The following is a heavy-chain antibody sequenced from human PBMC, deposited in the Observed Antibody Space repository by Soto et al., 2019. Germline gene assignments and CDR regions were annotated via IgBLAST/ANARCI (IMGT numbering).Heavy chain of an antibody. CDR3: ASTTMSMLQYYYYMDV. V-gene: IGHV1-18*01. D-gene: IGHD2-8*01. CDR1: GYTFTSYG. Sequence: QVQLVQSGAEVKKPGALVKVSCKASGYTFTSYGISWVRQAPGQGLEWMGWISAYNGNTNYAQKLQGRVTMTTDTSTSTAYMELRSLRSDDTAVYYCASTTMSMLQYYYYMDVWGKGTTVTVSS. J-gene: IGHJ6*03. CDR2: ISAYNGNT.